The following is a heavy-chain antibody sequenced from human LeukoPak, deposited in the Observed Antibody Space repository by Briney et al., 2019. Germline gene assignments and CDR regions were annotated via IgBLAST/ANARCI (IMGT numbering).Heavy chain of an antibody. D-gene: IGHD2-21*02. J-gene: IGHJ3*02. CDR2: IYHSGST. CDR1: GYSISSGYY. Sequence: SETLSLTCTVSGYSISSGYYWGWIRQPPGKGLEWIGSIYHSGSTYYNPSLKSRVTISVDTSKNQFSLKLSSVTAADTAVYYCARARFCGGDCYSSSHAFDIWGQGTMVTVSS. V-gene: IGHV4-38-2*02. CDR3: ARARFCGGDCYSSSHAFDI.